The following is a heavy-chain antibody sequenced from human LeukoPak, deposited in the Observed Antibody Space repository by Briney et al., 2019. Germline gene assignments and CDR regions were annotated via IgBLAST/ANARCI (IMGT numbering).Heavy chain of an antibody. V-gene: IGHV4-39*01. CDR2: IYYSGST. CDR3: ARLAHYYDSSGYFDY. CDR1: GGSISSSSYY. D-gene: IGHD3-22*01. Sequence: PSETLSLTCTVSGGSISSSSYYWGWIRQPPGKGLEWIGSIYYSGSTYYNPSLKSRVTISVDTSKNQFSLKVSSVTAADTAVYYCARLAHYYDSSGYFDYWGQGTLVTVSS. J-gene: IGHJ4*02.